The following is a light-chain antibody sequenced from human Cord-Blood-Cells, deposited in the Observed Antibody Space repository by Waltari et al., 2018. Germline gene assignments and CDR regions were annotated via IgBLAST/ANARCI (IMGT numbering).Light chain of an antibody. CDR1: QSVSSN. V-gene: IGKV3-15*01. CDR2: GAS. CDR3: QQYNNWPPMYT. Sequence: EILMTHSPATLSVYPGARATLSRRASQSVSSNLAWYQQKPGQAPRLLIYGASTRATGIPARFSGSGSGTEFTLTISSLQSEDFAVYYCQQYNNWPPMYTFGQGTKLEIK. J-gene: IGKJ2*01.